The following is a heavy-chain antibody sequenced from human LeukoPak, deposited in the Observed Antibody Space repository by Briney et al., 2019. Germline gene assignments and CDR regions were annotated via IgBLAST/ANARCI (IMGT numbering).Heavy chain of an antibody. D-gene: IGHD4-23*01. V-gene: IGHV4-59*01. J-gene: IGHJ6*03. CDR2: IYYSGST. CDR3: ARVGVVSLYYYYYYMDV. CDR1: GGSISSYY. Sequence: SETLSLTCTVSGGSISSYYWSWIRQPPGKGLEWIGYIYYSGSTNYNPSLKSRVTISVDTSKNQFSLKLSSVTAADTAVYYCARVGVVSLYYYYYYMDVWGKGTTVTVSS.